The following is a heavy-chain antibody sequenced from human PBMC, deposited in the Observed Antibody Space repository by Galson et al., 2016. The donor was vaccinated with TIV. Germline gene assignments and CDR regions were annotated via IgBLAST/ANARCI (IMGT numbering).Heavy chain of an antibody. D-gene: IGHD3-10*01. CDR2: SKSKSDGGTT. J-gene: IGHJ6*01. CDR3: ATEYYLASGTDPLVGYYGMDV. V-gene: IGHV3-15*01. CDR1: GFTFSNAR. Sequence: SLRLSCAASGFTFSNARMNWVRQAPGKGLEWVGRSKSKSDGGTTDYAAPVKGRFAISRDDSKNTLYLEINSLNTEDTAVYYCATEYYLASGTDPLVGYYGMDVWGQGTTVTVSS.